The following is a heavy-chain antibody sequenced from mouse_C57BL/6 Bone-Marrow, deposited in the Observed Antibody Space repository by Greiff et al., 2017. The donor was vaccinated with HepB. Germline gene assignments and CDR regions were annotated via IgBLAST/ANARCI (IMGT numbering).Heavy chain of an antibody. Sequence: EVKMMESGAELVRPGASVKLSCTASGFNIKDDYMHWVKQRPEQGLEWIGWIDPENGDTEYASKFQGKATITADTSSNTAYLQLSSLTSEDTAVYYCTPRQLRLPWFAYWGQGTLVTVSA. D-gene: IGHD3-2*02. CDR1: GFNIKDDY. CDR3: TPRQLRLPWFAY. CDR2: IDPENGDT. J-gene: IGHJ3*01. V-gene: IGHV14-4*01.